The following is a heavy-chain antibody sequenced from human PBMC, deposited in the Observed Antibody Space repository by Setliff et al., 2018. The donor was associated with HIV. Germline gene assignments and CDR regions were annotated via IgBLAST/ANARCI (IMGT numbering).Heavy chain of an antibody. Sequence: GGSLRLSCAASGFTFNSAWKTWVRQAPGKGLEWVGHIKHQDVGGTAEYAAPVKGRFTISRDDAKKPLYLQMNSLGAEDTAVYYCARSGGIGNYHWDVWGKGTTVTVSS. J-gene: IGHJ6*03. CDR2: IKHQDVGGTA. CDR3: ARSGGIGNYHWDV. CDR1: GFTFNSAW. D-gene: IGHD3-16*01. V-gene: IGHV3-15*05.